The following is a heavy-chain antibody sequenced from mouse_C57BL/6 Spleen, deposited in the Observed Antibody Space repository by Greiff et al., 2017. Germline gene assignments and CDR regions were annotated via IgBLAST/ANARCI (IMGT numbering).Heavy chain of an antibody. CDR3: ARGKKLDYFDY. Sequence: QVQLQQSGAELVRPGASVKLSCKASGYTFTDYYINWVKQRPGQGLEWIARIYPGSGNTYYNEKFKGKATLTAEKSSSTAYMQLSSLTSEDSAVYFCARGKKLDYFDYWGQGTTLTVSS. D-gene: IGHD4-1*01. CDR2: IYPGSGNT. V-gene: IGHV1-76*01. J-gene: IGHJ2*01. CDR1: GYTFTDYY.